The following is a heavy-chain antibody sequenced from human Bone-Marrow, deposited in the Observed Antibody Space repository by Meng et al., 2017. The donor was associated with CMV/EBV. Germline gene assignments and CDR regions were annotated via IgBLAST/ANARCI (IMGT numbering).Heavy chain of an antibody. J-gene: IGHJ6*02. Sequence: SETLSLTCTVSGGSISSYYWSWIRQPPGKGLEWIGYIYYSGSTNYNPSLKSRVTISVDTSKNQFSLKLSSVTAADTAVYYCARGDGYYYGMDVWGQRTTVTVSS. V-gene: IGHV4-59*01. D-gene: IGHD5-24*01. CDR1: GGSISSYY. CDR2: IYYSGST. CDR3: ARGDGYYYGMDV.